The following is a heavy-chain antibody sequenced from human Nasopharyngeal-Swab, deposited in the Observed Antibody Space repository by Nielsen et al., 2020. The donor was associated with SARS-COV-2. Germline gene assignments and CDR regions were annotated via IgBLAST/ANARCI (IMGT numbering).Heavy chain of an antibody. V-gene: IGHV4-34*01. CDR2: NNDSGST. J-gene: IGHJ6*02. CDR3: ARESKGGYSSGWGRYYYYYAMDV. D-gene: IGHD6-19*01. Sequence: SETLSLTCAVYGGSFSGYYWSWIRQPPGKGLEWIGENNDSGSTNFNPSLKSRVTISVDTSKNQFSLNMSSVTAADTAVYYCARESKGGYSSGWGRYYYYYAMDVWGQGTTVTVSS. CDR1: GGSFSGYY.